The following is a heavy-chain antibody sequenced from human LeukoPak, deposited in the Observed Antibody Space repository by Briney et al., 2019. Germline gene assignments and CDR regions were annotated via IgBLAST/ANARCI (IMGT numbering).Heavy chain of an antibody. CDR1: GYSISSGYY. CDR3: ARDRVGACLVDY. V-gene: IGHV4-38-2*02. J-gene: IGHJ4*02. CDR2: IYHSGST. Sequence: PSETLSLTWTVSGYSISSGYYWGWIRQPPGKGLEWIGSIYHSGSTYYNPSLKSRVTISVDTSKNQFSLKLSSVTAADTAVYYCARDRVGACLVDYWGQGTLVTVSS. D-gene: IGHD1-26*01.